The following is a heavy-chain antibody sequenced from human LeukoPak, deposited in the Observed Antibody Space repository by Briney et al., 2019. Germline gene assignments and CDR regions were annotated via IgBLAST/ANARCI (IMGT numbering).Heavy chain of an antibody. Sequence: PGGSLRLSCAASGFTVSSNYMSWVRQAPGKGLEWVSVIYSGGSTYYADSVKGRFTISRDNSKNTLYLQMNSLRAEDTAVYYCARGPSRYSGSYNYWGQGTLVTVSS. CDR2: IYSGGST. D-gene: IGHD1-26*01. CDR1: GFTVSSNY. J-gene: IGHJ4*02. CDR3: ARGPSRYSGSYNY. V-gene: IGHV3-66*01.